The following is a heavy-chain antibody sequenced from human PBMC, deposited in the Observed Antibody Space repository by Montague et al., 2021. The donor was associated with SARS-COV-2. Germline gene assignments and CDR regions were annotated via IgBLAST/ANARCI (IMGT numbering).Heavy chain of an antibody. CDR1: EGSFSDYS. J-gene: IGHJ4*02. CDR2: INHRGST. D-gene: IGHD3-22*01. V-gene: IGHV4-34*01. CDR3: ARGRQHINMVVVVVTGGEYYFDF. Sequence: SHSLSLTCAVYEGSFSDYSWTWIRQPPGKGLEWIGEINHRGSTNYNPSLKSRVTISVDTSKNQFSLKMTSVTAADTAVYYCARGRQHINMVVVVVTGGEYYFDFWGQGTMVAGSS.